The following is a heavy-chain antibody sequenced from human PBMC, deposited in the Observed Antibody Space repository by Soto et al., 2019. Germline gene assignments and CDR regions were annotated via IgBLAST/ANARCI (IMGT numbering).Heavy chain of an antibody. V-gene: IGHV3-23*01. J-gene: IGHJ4*02. D-gene: IGHD2-15*01. Sequence: GGSLRRSCAASGFTFSSYAMNWVRQAPGKGLEWVSSVSANGRNTYYADSVKGRFTVSRDKSKNALFLQLDSLRVEATAIYYSAKDLSSLGWWALGAHFDSWGPGTLVTVSS. CDR3: AKDLSSLGWWALGAHFDS. CDR1: GFTFSSYA. CDR2: VSANGRNT.